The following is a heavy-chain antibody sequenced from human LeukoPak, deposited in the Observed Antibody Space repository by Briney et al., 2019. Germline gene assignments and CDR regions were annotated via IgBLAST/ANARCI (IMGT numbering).Heavy chain of an antibody. Sequence: GGSLSLSCAASGFTFSSNAMSWVRQAPGKGLEWVSVIYSGGSTYYADSVKGRFTISRDNSKNTLYLQMNSLRAEDTAVYYCASGPAAIPYWGQGTLVTVSS. D-gene: IGHD2-2*01. CDR2: IYSGGST. J-gene: IGHJ4*02. CDR3: ASGPAAIPY. V-gene: IGHV3-66*01. CDR1: GFTFSSNA.